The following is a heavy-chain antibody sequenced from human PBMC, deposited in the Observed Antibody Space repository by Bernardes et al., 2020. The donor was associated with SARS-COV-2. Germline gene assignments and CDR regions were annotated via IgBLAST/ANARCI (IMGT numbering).Heavy chain of an antibody. D-gene: IGHD1-1*01. CDR1: GFTFSRNA. CDR2: ISGSGGRT. Sequence: VGSLRLSCAASGFTFSRNAMTWVRQAPGKGLEWLSGISGSGGRTYYADSVKGRFTISRNNSKDTLYLAMNSLKAEDTAIYYCAKCVQGSYAMDVWGQGTTVTVS. J-gene: IGHJ6*02. CDR3: AKCVQGSYAMDV. V-gene: IGHV3-23*01.